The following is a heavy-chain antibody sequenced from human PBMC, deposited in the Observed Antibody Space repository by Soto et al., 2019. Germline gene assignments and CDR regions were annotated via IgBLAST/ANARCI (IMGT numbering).Heavy chain of an antibody. V-gene: IGHV2-5*02. CDR3: AHVYGGYDNFDY. CDR1: GFSFSTSGVG. CDR2: IYWDDDK. Sequence: QITLKESGPTLVKPTQTLTLTCTFSGFSFSTSGVGVGWIRQPPGKALEWLALIYWDDDKRYSPSLKSRLTITKDTSNNQVVLTMTNMDPVDTATYYCAHVYGGYDNFDYWGQGTLVTVSS. J-gene: IGHJ4*02. D-gene: IGHD5-12*01.